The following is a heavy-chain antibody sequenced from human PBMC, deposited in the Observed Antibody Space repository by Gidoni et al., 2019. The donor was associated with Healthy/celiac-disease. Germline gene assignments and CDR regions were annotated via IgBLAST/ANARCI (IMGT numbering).Heavy chain of an antibody. Sequence: EVQLVESGGGLVQPGGSLRLSCAASGFTFSSYWMHWVRQAPGKGLVWVSRINSDESSTSYADSVKGRFTISRDNAKNTLYLQMNSLRAEDTAVYYCAREGDSGSYRPFDYWGQGTLVTVSS. CDR2: INSDESST. V-gene: IGHV3-74*01. CDR3: AREGDSGSYRPFDY. J-gene: IGHJ4*02. CDR1: GFTFSSYW. D-gene: IGHD1-26*01.